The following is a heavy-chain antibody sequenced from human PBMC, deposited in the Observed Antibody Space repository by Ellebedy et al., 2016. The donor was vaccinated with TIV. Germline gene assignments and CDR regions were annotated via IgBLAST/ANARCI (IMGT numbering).Heavy chain of an antibody. CDR1: GFTFSRYW. Sequence: GESLKISCAASGFTFSRYWMSWVRQAPGKGLEWVSYISSSGSTIYYADSVKGRFTISRDNAKNSLYLQMNSLRAEDTAVYYCARDRIAARPWGWYFQHWGQGTLVTVSS. CDR3: ARDRIAARPWGWYFQH. D-gene: IGHD6-6*01. J-gene: IGHJ1*01. V-gene: IGHV3-48*04. CDR2: ISSSGSTI.